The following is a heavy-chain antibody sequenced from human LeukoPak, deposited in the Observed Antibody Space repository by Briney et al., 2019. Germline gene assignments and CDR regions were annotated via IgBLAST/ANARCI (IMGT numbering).Heavy chain of an antibody. V-gene: IGHV4-61*01. D-gene: IGHD3-22*01. J-gene: IGHJ4*02. CDR3: ARLAYNSDINDYYFVDY. CDR1: GDSVSSGSYY. Sequence: NPSETLSLTCTVSGDSVSSGSYYWSWIRQPPGKGLEWLAYIYYSGSTNDNPSLKSRVTISVDTSKNQFSLKLRSVTAADTAVYYCARLAYNSDINDYYFVDYWGQGTLVTVSS. CDR2: IYYSGST.